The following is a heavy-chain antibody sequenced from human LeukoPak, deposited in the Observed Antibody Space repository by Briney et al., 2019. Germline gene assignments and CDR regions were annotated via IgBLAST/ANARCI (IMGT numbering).Heavy chain of an antibody. CDR3: ARQAQVATIYWYFDL. V-gene: IGHV4-4*07. Sequence: SETLSLTCSVSGDSISYFYWSWIRQAAGKGLEWIGRISGSGSTDYNASLKSRVTISVDTSKNQFSLELSSVTAADTAVYYCARQAQVATIYWYFDLWGRGTLVTVSS. J-gene: IGHJ2*01. CDR2: ISGSGST. CDR1: GDSISYFY. D-gene: IGHD5-12*01.